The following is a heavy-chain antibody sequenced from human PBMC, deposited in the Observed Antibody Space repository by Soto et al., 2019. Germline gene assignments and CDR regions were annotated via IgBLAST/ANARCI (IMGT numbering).Heavy chain of an antibody. CDR3: ARHTPAITISDH. D-gene: IGHD5-12*01. CDR2: IYYSGST. V-gene: IGHV4-39*01. Sequence: LSLTCTVSGGSVSSSSYYWGWIRQPPGKGLEWIGSIYYSGSTYYNPSLKSRVTISVDTSKNQFSLKLSSVTAADTAVYYCARHTPAITISDHWGQGTLVTVSS. J-gene: IGHJ4*02. CDR1: GGSVSSSSYY.